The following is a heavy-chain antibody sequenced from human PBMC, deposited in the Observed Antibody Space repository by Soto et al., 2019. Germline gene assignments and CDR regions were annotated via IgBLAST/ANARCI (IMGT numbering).Heavy chain of an antibody. D-gene: IGHD2-15*01. Sequence: EVQLVESGGGLVKPGRSLRLSCIASGFTFRDFAISWFRQAPGKGLQWVSFIRSNIYDGTTEYAPSVKGRFTISRDDSKTVAYLQMNSLETGDTGVYYCTRVSPDCSDGSCYPLNWGQGTLVTVSS. CDR1: GFTFRDFA. J-gene: IGHJ4*02. CDR2: IRSNIYDGTT. V-gene: IGHV3-49*05. CDR3: TRVSPDCSDGSCYPLN.